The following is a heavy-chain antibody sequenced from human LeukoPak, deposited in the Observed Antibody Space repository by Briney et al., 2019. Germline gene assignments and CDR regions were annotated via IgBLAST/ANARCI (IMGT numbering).Heavy chain of an antibody. Sequence: SVKVSCKASGGTFSSYAISWVRQAPGQGLEWMGGIIPISGTANYAQKFQGRVTITTDESTSTAYMELSSLRSEDTAVYYCAGIVGLSDKYFQHWGQGTLVTVSS. CDR2: IIPISGTA. CDR1: GGTFSSYA. J-gene: IGHJ1*01. CDR3: AGIVGLSDKYFQH. D-gene: IGHD3-16*02. V-gene: IGHV1-69*05.